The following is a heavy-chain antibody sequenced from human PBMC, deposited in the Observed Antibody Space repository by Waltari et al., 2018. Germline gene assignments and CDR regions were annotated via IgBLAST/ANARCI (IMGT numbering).Heavy chain of an antibody. Sequence: QVQLVQSGAEVKKPGSSVKVSCKASGGTFSSYAISWVRQATGQGLEWMGWMNPNSGNTGYAQKFQGRVTMTRNTSISTAYMELSSLRSEDTAVYYCARGGDYGPFFWLNWGQGTLVTVSS. V-gene: IGHV1-8*02. J-gene: IGHJ4*02. CDR1: GGTFSSYA. D-gene: IGHD4-17*01. CDR3: ARGGDYGPFFWLN. CDR2: MNPNSGNT.